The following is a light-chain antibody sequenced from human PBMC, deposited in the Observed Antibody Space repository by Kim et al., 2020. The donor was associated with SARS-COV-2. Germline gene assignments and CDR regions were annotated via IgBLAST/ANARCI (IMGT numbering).Light chain of an antibody. V-gene: IGKV3-20*01. CDR2: GAS. CDR3: QQYSSSPPR. J-gene: IGKJ1*01. CDR1: QTISSNY. Sequence: EVVLTQSPGTLSLSPGEGAALSCRASQTISSNYVAWYQQKPGQAPRLLVYGASTRAIGIPARFSGSGSETDFTLTISGLEPEDFAVYYCQQYSSSPPRFGQGTKVDIK.